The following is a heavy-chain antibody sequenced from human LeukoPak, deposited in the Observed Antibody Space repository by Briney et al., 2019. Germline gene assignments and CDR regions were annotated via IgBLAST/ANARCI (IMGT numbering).Heavy chain of an antibody. D-gene: IGHD6-13*01. Sequence: ASVKVSCKASGYTFTGYYMHWVRQAPGQGLAWMGWINPNSGGTNYAQKFQGRVTMTRDTSISTAYMELSRLRSDDTAVYYCARAYSSSWYFWFDPWGQGTLVTVSS. J-gene: IGHJ5*02. CDR3: ARAYSSSWYFWFDP. V-gene: IGHV1-2*02. CDR2: INPNSGGT. CDR1: GYTFTGYY.